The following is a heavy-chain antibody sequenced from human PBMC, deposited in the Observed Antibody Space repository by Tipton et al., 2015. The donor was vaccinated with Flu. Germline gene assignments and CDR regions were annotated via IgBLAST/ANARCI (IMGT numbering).Heavy chain of an antibody. V-gene: IGHV4-34*01. Sequence: TLSLTCAVYGGSFSGYYWSWIRQPPGKGLEWIGEINHSGSTNYNPSLKSRVTISVDTSKNQFSLKLSSVTAADTAVYYCAGDFSHYYDSIGNDYWGQGTLVTVSS. J-gene: IGHJ4*02. D-gene: IGHD3-22*01. CDR3: AGDFSHYYDSIGNDY. CDR1: GGSFSGYY. CDR2: INHSGST.